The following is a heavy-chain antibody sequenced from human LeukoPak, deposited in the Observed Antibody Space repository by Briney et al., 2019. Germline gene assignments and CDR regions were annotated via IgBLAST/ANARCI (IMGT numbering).Heavy chain of an antibody. CDR3: ARGPTYGLTGTWFDP. Sequence: SGGSLRLSCAASGFTFNSYSMNWVRQAPGKGLEWVSSISSSSSYIYYADSVKGRFTISRDNAKNSLYLQMNSLRAEDTAVYYCARGPTYGLTGTWFDPWGQGTLVPVSS. D-gene: IGHD1-14*01. V-gene: IGHV3-21*01. CDR2: ISSSSSYI. J-gene: IGHJ5*02. CDR1: GFTFNSYS.